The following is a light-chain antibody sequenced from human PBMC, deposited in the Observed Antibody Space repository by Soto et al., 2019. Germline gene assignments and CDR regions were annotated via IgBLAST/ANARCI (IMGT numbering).Light chain of an antibody. J-gene: IGKJ1*01. CDR2: DAS. CDR1: QSVSSF. Sequence: EIVLTQSPATLSLSPGERATLSCRASQSVSSFLAWYQQKPGQAPRLLIYDASNRATGVPARFSGSGSGTDFTLTISSLEPEDFAVYYCQQRNNWPPTWTFGQGTKVEIK. V-gene: IGKV3-11*01. CDR3: QQRNNWPPTWT.